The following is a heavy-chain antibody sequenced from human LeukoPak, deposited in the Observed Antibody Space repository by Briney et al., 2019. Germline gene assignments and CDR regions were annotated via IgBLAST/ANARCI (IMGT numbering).Heavy chain of an antibody. CDR3: ASEGLALAGNFYY. CDR1: GGSIGSRAYY. CDR2: IYTDGSR. D-gene: IGHD6-19*01. Sequence: SETLSLTCTGSGGSIGSRAYYWSWIRQPAGKGLEYIGRIYTDGSRNHNPSLKSRVSISMDTSNNQFSLRVTSVTAADTGVYYCASEGLALAGNFYYWGQGALVTVSS. J-gene: IGHJ4*02. V-gene: IGHV4-61*02.